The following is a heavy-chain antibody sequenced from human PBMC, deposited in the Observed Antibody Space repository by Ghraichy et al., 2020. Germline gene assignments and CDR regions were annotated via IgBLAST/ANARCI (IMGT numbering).Heavy chain of an antibody. D-gene: IGHD1-20*01. CDR3: ARQLVTGIKGRGPFDI. Sequence: SQTLSLTCTVSGGSISSSSYYWSWIRQSPGKGLEWIGSIYYNESTYYNPSLKSRVTISVDTSKNQFSLKLSSVTAADTAEYYCARQLVTGIKGRGPFDIWGQGTMVTVS. CDR2: IYYNEST. CDR1: GGSISSSSYY. V-gene: IGHV4-39*01. J-gene: IGHJ3*02.